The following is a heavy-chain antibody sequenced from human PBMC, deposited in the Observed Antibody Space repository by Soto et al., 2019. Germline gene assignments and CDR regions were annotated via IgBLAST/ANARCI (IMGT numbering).Heavy chain of an antibody. V-gene: IGHV4-34*01. D-gene: IGHD1-26*01. CDR3: TRGLFSGSSYSGSWYYFDS. J-gene: IGHJ4*02. CDR2: INHSGSS. Sequence: WTWIRQTPGKGLQWIGQINHSGSSIYTPSLKNRVTISTMSNNKFSLELSSVTAADTAVYYCTRGLFSGSSYSGSWYYFDSWGQGTMVTVSS.